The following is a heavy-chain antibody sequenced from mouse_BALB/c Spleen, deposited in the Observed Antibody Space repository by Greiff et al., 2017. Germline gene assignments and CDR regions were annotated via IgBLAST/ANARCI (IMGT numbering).Heavy chain of an antibody. J-gene: IGHJ3*01. V-gene: IGHV3-2*02. CDR1: GYSITSDYA. D-gene: IGHD1-1*01. CDR2: ISYSGST. Sequence: EVKLVESGPGLVKPSQSLSLTCTVTGYSITSDYAWNWIRQFPGNKLEWMGYISYSGSTSYNPSLKSRISITRDTSKNQFFLQLNSVTTEDTATYYCARSAYYGSSYPAWFAYWGQGTLVTVSA. CDR3: ARSAYYGSSYPAWFAY.